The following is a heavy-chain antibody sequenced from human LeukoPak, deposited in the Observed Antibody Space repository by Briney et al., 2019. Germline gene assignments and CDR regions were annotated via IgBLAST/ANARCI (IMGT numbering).Heavy chain of an antibody. J-gene: IGHJ3*02. D-gene: IGHD5-24*01. Sequence: GASVKVSCKASGYTFTKSYIHWVRQAPGQRLEWMGLINPGGDHTNYAQNFQGRVTMTSDTSARTVYMELSSLRSEDTAIYYCARIRDGYNDAYDIWGQGTVVTVPS. CDR3: ARIRDGYNDAYDI. V-gene: IGHV1-46*01. CDR1: GYTFTKSY. CDR2: INPGGDHT.